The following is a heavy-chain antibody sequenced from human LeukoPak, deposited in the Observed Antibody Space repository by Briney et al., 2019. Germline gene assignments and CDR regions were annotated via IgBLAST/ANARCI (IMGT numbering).Heavy chain of an antibody. V-gene: IGHV3-21*01. D-gene: IGHD1-26*01. Sequence: PGGALRLSCAASGFTFSSYSMNWVRQAPGKGLELVSSISSSSSYIYYANSVKARFTISRDNAKNSLYLQMNSLRADDTAVYYCARSMVGDSSWFDPWGQGTLVTVSS. CDR2: ISSSSSYI. J-gene: IGHJ5*02. CDR1: GFTFSSYS. CDR3: ARSMVGDSSWFDP.